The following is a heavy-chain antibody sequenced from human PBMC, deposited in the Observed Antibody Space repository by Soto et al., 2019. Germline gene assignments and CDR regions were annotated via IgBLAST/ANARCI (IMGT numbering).Heavy chain of an antibody. Sequence: QVQLVESGGGVVQPGRSLRLSCAASGFTFSSYAMHWVRQAPGKGLEWVAVISYDGSNKYYADSVKGRFTIYRDNSKNPLYLQMNSLRAEDTAVYYCARDPGGTDFAEWTYYFDYWGQGTLVTVSS. V-gene: IGHV3-30-3*01. J-gene: IGHJ4*02. D-gene: IGHD3-3*01. CDR3: ARDPGGTDFAEWTYYFDY. CDR1: GFTFSSYA. CDR2: ISYDGSNK.